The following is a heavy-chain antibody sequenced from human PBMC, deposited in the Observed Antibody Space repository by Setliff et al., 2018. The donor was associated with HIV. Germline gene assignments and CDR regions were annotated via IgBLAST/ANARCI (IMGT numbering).Heavy chain of an antibody. D-gene: IGHD5-12*01. CDR1: GYTFTTYA. CDR3: ARDVATIGAKFYYPYMDV. V-gene: IGHV7-4-1*02. Sequence: ASVKVSCKASGYTFTTYAMNWVRQAPGQGLEWMGWINTNTGNPTSAQGFTGRFVFSVDTSVSTAYLQISSLKAEDTAVYYCARDVATIGAKFYYPYMDVWGKGTTVTVSS. J-gene: IGHJ6*03. CDR2: INTNTGNP.